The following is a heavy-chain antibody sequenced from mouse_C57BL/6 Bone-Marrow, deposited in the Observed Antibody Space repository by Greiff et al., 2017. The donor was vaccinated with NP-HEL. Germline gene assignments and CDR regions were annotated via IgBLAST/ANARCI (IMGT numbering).Heavy chain of an antibody. CDR3: ARHGGSSYAWFAY. J-gene: IGHJ3*01. CDR2: ISSGGSYT. CDR1: GFTFSSYG. V-gene: IGHV5-6*01. D-gene: IGHD1-1*01. Sequence: VKLMESGGDLVKPGGSLKLSCAASGFTFSSYGMSWVRQTPDKRLEWVATISSGGSYTYYPDSVKGRFTISRDNAKNTLYLQMSSLKSEDTAMYYCARHGGSSYAWFAYWGQGTLVTVSA.